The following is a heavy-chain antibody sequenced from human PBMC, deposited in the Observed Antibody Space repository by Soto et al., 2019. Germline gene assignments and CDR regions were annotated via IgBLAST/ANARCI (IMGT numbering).Heavy chain of an antibody. CDR2: IYYSGST. CDR3: ARAWGVAARPDYYYYYMDV. D-gene: IGHD6-6*01. J-gene: IGHJ6*03. CDR1: GGSISSYY. V-gene: IGHV4-59*01. Sequence: SETLSLTRTVSGGSISSYYWSWIRQPPGKGLEWIGYIYYSGSTNYNPSLKSRVTISVDTSKNQFSLKLSSVTAADTAVYYCARAWGVAARPDYYYYYMDVWGKGTTVTVSS.